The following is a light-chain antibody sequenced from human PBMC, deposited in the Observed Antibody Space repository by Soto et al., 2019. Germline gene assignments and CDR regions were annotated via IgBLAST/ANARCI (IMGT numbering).Light chain of an antibody. Sequence: EIVLTQSPVTLSFSPGESSTLSCSTGQSVSSDLVWYQQKPAQAPRLLIFGASSRATGIPDRFSGSGSGTDFTLTISRLEPGDFAVYYCQQYGSAPLTFGGGTKVDIK. CDR1: QSVSSD. CDR2: GAS. J-gene: IGKJ4*01. CDR3: QQYGSAPLT. V-gene: IGKV3-20*01.